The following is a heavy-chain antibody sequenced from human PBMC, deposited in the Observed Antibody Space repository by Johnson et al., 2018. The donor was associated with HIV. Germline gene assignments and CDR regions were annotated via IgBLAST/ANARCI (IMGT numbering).Heavy chain of an antibody. CDR3: ARGISGNSDAFDI. CDR1: GFTVSSNY. D-gene: IGHD4-23*01. CDR2: IYSDGDT. V-gene: IGHV3-66*01. J-gene: IGHJ3*02. Sequence: VQLVESGGGLVQPGGSLRLSCAASGFTVSSNYMSWVRQAPGKGLEWVSVIYSDGDTLYPGSVKGRFTISRENAKTSLYLQMNSLRAGDTAVYYCARGISGNSDAFDIWGQGTMVTVSS.